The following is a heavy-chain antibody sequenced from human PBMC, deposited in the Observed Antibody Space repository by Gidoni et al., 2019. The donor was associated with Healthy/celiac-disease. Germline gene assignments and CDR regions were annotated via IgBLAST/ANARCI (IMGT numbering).Heavy chain of an antibody. V-gene: IGHV5-51*03. Sequence: EVQLVQSGAEVKKPGEPLKSSCRGSGSSFTSYWIGWVRQLPGKGLEWTVMIYPGDSYTTYSPSFQRQVTTSADKSITTAHLQWSSLKASDTAMYYCARRRSDTAMVLPFDYWGQGTLVTVSS. D-gene: IGHD5-18*01. CDR1: GSSFTSYW. J-gene: IGHJ4*02. CDR3: ARRRSDTAMVLPFDY. CDR2: IYPGDSYT.